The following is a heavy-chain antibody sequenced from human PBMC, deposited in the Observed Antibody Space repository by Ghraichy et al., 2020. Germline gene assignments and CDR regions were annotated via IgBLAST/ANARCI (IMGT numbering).Heavy chain of an antibody. CDR1: GGSFSGYY. Sequence: SETLSLTCAVYGGSFSGYYWTWIRRPPGKVLEWIGEINHSGGTNYNPSLKSRVTISVDTSKNQFSLELSSVIAADTAVYYCARGPKYSSSGYYYKGIDYWGQGTLVTVSS. D-gene: IGHD3-22*01. V-gene: IGHV4-34*01. J-gene: IGHJ4*02. CDR3: ARGPKYSSSGYYYKGIDY. CDR2: INHSGGT.